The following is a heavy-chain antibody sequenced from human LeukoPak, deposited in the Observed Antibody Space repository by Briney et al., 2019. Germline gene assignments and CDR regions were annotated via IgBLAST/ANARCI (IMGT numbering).Heavy chain of an antibody. V-gene: IGHV3-23*01. Sequence: GGSLRLSCTVSGFTVSSNSMSWVRQAPGKGLEWVSAISGSGGSTYYADSVKGRFTISRDNSKNTLYLQMNSLRAEDTAVYYCAKMTTVGLSYWGQGTLVTVSS. CDR3: AKMTTVGLSY. D-gene: IGHD4-23*01. J-gene: IGHJ4*02. CDR1: GFTVSSNS. CDR2: ISGSGGST.